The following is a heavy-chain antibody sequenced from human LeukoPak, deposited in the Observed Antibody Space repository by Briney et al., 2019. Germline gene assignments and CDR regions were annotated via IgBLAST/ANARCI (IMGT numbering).Heavy chain of an antibody. CDR2: INPSGGST. D-gene: IGHD6-19*01. J-gene: IGHJ6*03. CDR1: GHTFTSYY. CDR3: ARRAVGNSYYHSMDV. V-gene: IGHV1-46*01. Sequence: ASVKVSCKASGHTFTSYYMHWVRQAPGQGLEWMGIINPSGGSTNYAQKFQGRVTMTRDMSTSTAFMELSRLRSEDTAVYYCARRAVGNSYYHSMDVWGKGTTVTVSS.